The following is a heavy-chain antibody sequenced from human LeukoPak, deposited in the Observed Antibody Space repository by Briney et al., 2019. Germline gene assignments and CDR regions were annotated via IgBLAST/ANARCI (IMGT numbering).Heavy chain of an antibody. V-gene: IGHV4-31*03. D-gene: IGHD3-16*02. CDR1: GGSISSGTYF. J-gene: IGHJ4*02. CDR2: IYYSGDS. Sequence: PSQTLSLTCSVSGGSISSGTYFWTWIRQYPGKGLEWIGYIYYSGDSYYNPSLKSRVSISVDTSKNRFSLNLSSVTAADTAVYYCARGAHPEWDYVWGSYRTPLDYWGQGTLVTVSS. CDR3: ARGAHPEWDYVWGSYRTPLDY.